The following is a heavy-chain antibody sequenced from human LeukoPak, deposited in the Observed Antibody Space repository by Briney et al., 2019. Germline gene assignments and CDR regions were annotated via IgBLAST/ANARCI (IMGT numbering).Heavy chain of an antibody. J-gene: IGHJ4*02. CDR2: IYYSGST. Sequence: SETLSLTCTVYGGSISSYYWSWIRQPPGKGLEWIGYIYYSGSTNYNPSLKSRVTISVDTSKNQFSLKLSSVTAADTAVYYCARDSLTYEGSPPYYFDYWGQGTLVTVSS. CDR3: ARDSLTYEGSPPYYFDY. V-gene: IGHV4-59*12. D-gene: IGHD3-16*01. CDR1: GGSISSYY.